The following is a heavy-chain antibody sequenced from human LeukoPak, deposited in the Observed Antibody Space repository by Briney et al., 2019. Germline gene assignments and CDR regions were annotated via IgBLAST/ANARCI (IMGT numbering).Heavy chain of an antibody. Sequence: PAETLSLTCTVSGGSISTYYWSWIRQPPGKGLEWIGYIYYSGSTNYNPSLRSRVTISVDTSKNQVSLKLSSVTAADTAVYYCARAISGPVAYDYWGQGALGTASS. CDR2: IYYSGST. D-gene: IGHD6-19*01. V-gene: IGHV4-59*01. CDR3: ARAISGPVAYDY. J-gene: IGHJ4*02. CDR1: GGSISTYY.